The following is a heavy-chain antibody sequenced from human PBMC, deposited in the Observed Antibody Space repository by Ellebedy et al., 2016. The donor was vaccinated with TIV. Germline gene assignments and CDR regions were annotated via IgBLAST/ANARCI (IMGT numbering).Heavy chain of an antibody. CDR3: ARDHPNSGSDGGYFDY. Sequence: SETLSLXXTVSGGSISSYYWSWIRQPPGKGLEWIGYIYYSGSTNYNPSLKSRVTISVDTSKNQFSLKLSSVTAADTVVYYCARDHPNSGSDGGYFDYWGQGTLVTVSS. J-gene: IGHJ4*02. CDR2: IYYSGST. D-gene: IGHD1-26*01. CDR1: GGSISSYY. V-gene: IGHV4-59*13.